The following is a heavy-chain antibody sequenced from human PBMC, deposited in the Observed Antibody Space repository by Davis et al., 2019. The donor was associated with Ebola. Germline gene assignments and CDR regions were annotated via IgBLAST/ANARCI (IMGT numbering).Heavy chain of an antibody. J-gene: IGHJ4*02. CDR3: ARGDRDDYVWGSYRRYFDY. CDR2: ISSSGSTI. V-gene: IGHV3-48*03. CDR1: GFTFSSYE. Sequence: GESLKISCAASGFTFSSYETNWVRQAPGKGLEWISYISSSGSTIYYADSVKGRFTISRDNAKNSLYLQMNSLRAEDTAVYYCARGDRDDYVWGSYRRYFDYWGQGTLVTVSS. D-gene: IGHD3-16*02.